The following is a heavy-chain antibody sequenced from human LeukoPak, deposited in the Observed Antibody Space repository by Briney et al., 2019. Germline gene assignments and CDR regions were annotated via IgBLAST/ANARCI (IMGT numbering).Heavy chain of an antibody. D-gene: IGHD6-19*01. Sequence: GGSLRLSCAASGFTFSSYAMHWVRQAPGKGLEWVAVISYDGSNKYYADSVKGRFTISRDNSKNTLYLQMNSLRAEDTAVYYCAGVRRGPAVAGTGRWGQGTMVTVSS. CDR3: AGVRRGPAVAGTGR. CDR1: GFTFSSYA. CDR2: ISYDGSNK. J-gene: IGHJ3*01. V-gene: IGHV3-30*04.